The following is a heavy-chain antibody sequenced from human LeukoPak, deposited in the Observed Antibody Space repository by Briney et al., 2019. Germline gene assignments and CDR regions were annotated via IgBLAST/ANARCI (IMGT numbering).Heavy chain of an antibody. CDR1: GGTFCSYV. V-gene: IGHV1-69*13. Sequence: SVKVSCKASGGTFCSYVFCWVRPAPGQGGEWMGGIILIFGTANNAQKFRGRVTLTPEESTRTHYIALSRLREEGTRVYVGVRAVLFGASYYYYMVVWGKGTTVTVSS. CDR2: IILIFGTA. CDR3: VRAVLFGASYYYYMVV. D-gene: IGHD2-8*02. J-gene: IGHJ6*03.